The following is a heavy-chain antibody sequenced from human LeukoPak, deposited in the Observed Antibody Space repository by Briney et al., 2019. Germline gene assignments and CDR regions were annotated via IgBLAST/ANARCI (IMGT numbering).Heavy chain of an antibody. J-gene: IGHJ4*02. CDR1: GFTFSSHA. D-gene: IGHD3-10*01. V-gene: IGHV3-23*01. CDR2: ISGSGGST. Sequence: PGGSLRLSCSASGFTFSSHAMHWVRQAPGKGLEWVSAISGSGGSTYYADSVKGRFTISRDNSKNTLYLQMNSLRAEDTAVYYCAKAMDYYGSGSPNGYWGQGTLVTVSS. CDR3: AKAMDYYGSGSPNGY.